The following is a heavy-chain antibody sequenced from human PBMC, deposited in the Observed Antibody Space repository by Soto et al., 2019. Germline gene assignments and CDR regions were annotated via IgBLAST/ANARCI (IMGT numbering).Heavy chain of an antibody. D-gene: IGHD3-10*01. CDR1: GFTVGNNY. V-gene: IGHV3-53*01. CDR2: IYSTGTT. J-gene: IGHJ4*02. CDR3: AKDGRGSGSHYNSFGY. Sequence: EVQLVESGGGLIQPGGSLKLSCADSGFTVGNNYMSWVRQAPGKGLEWVSLIYSTGTTKYADSVKGRFTVSRDNAKNTLYLQMNSLRAQDTAVYYYAKDGRGSGSHYNSFGYWGQGTLVTVSS.